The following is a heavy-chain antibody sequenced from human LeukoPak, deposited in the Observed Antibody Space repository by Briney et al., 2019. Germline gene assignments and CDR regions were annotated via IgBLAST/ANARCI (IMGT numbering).Heavy chain of an antibody. CDR2: ISSSGSTI. D-gene: IGHD3-22*01. V-gene: IGHV3-48*03. J-gene: IGHJ4*02. Sequence: GGSLRLSCAASGFTFSSYEMNWVRQAPGKGLEWVSYISSSGSTIYYADSVKGRFTISRDNAKNSLYLQMNSLRAEDTAVYYCARDHVFEGYYYDSRGPIVYYWGQGTLVTVSS. CDR1: GFTFSSYE. CDR3: ARDHVFEGYYYDSRGPIVYY.